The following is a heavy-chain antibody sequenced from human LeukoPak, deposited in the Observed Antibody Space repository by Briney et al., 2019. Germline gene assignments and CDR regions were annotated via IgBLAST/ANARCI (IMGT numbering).Heavy chain of an antibody. V-gene: IGHV4-59*12. CDR3: AKSNGYGLIDI. CDR2: IHYSGST. J-gene: IGHJ3*02. CDR1: GGSISNYY. Sequence: PSETLSLTCTVSGGSISNYYWSWIRQPPGKGLEWIGYIHYSGSTYYSPSLKSRVTISLDTSRNQFSLKLNSVTAADTAVYYCAKSNGYGLIDIWGQGTMVTVSS. D-gene: IGHD3-10*01.